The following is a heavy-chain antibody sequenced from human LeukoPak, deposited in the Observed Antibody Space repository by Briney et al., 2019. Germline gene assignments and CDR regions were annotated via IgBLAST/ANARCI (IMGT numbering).Heavy chain of an antibody. CDR2: INHSGST. J-gene: IGHJ6*03. CDR1: GGSFSGYY. Sequence: SETLSLTCAVYGGSFSGYYWSWTRQPPGKGLEWIGEINHSGSTNYNPSLKSRVTISVDTSKNQFSLKLSSVAAADTAVYYCARGPRTGGTRYYYYYYMDVWGKGTTVTVSS. CDR3: ARGPRTGGTRYYYYYYMDV. D-gene: IGHD1-14*01. V-gene: IGHV4-34*01.